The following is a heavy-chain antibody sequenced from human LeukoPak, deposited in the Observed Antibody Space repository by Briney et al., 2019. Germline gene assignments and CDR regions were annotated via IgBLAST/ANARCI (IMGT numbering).Heavy chain of an antibody. CDR1: GYTFTGYY. V-gene: IGHV1-2*02. Sequence: ASVRVSCKASGYTFTGYYMHWVRQAPGQGLEWMGWINPNGGGTNYEQNFQGRVTMTRDTSISTAYMELSRLRSDDTAVYYCARESCSSTNCYSWFDPWGQGTLVTVSS. CDR2: INPNGGGT. CDR3: ARESCSSTNCYSWFDP. D-gene: IGHD2-2*01. J-gene: IGHJ5*02.